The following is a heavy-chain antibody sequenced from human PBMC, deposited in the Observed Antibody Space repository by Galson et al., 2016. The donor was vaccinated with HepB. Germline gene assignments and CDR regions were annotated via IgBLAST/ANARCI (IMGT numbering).Heavy chain of an antibody. CDR2: IHYSGNT. Sequence: SETLSLTCSVSGVSITSTPYYWTWSRQPPGKGLEWIGFIHYSGNTVYSPSPKSRVTISVDTSKNQFSLNLTTVTVADTAVYYCARAWVIPVAQNYDNYNGMDVWGQGTTVTVSS. J-gene: IGHJ6*02. CDR1: GVSITSTPYY. D-gene: IGHD2-2*01. V-gene: IGHV4-61*01. CDR3: ARAWVIPVAQNYDNYNGMDV.